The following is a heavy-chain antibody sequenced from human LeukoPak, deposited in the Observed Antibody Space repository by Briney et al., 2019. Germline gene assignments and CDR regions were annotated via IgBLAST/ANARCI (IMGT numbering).Heavy chain of an antibody. J-gene: IGHJ4*02. CDR1: GYTFTGYY. V-gene: IGHV1-2*06. D-gene: IGHD3-22*01. CDR3: ARVGMYYYDSSGYLTFDY. Sequence: GASVKVSCKASGYTFTGYYMHWVRQAPGQGLEWMGRINPNSGGTNYAQKFQGRVTMTRDTSISTAYMELSRLRSDDTAVYYCARVGMYYYDSSGYLTFDYWGQGTLVTVSS. CDR2: INPNSGGT.